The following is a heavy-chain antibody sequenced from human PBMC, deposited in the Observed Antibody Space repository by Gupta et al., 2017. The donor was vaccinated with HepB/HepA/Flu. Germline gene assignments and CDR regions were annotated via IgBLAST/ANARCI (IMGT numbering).Heavy chain of an antibody. D-gene: IGHD2-15*01. J-gene: IGHJ4*02. Sequence: QVQLVESGGGAVPPGRTLRLPCAASGFTFSNYALHWVRQAPGKGLEWVAAISYDCTHKHYEDSVKGRFTISRDNSKNTLSLQMNSLRGDDTAVYYCGKDRCSGGSCYLDFWGQGTPVTVSS. CDR2: ISYDCTHK. V-gene: IGHV3-30*18. CDR1: GFTFSNYA. CDR3: GKDRCSGGSCYLDF.